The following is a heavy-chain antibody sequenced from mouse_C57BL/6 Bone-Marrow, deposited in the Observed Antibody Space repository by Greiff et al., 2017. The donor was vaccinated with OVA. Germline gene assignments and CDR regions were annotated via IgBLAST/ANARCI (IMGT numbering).Heavy chain of an antibody. J-gene: IGHJ4*01. CDR3: ARDAHYAMDY. CDR2: SRNKANDYTT. V-gene: IGHV7-1*01. Sequence: EVNVVESGGGLVQSGRSLRLSCAPSGFTFSDFYMEWVRQAPGKGLEWIAASRNKANDYTTEYSASVKGRFIVSRDTSQSILYLQMNALRAEDTAIYYCARDAHYAMDYWGQGTSVTVSS. CDR1: GFTFSDFY.